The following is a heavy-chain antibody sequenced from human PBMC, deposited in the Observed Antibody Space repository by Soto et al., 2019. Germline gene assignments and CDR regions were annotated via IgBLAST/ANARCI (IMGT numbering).Heavy chain of an antibody. CDR1: GFTFSSYA. V-gene: IGHV3-30-3*01. CDR2: ISYDGSNK. D-gene: IGHD3-3*01. Sequence: QVQLVESGGGVVQPGRSLRLSCAASGFTFSSYAMHWVRQAPGKGLEWVAVISYDGSNKYYADSVKGRFTISRDNSKNTVYLQMNRLRAADTAVYYCAREPGGTDFAEWTYDFDYWGQGTLVTGSS. CDR3: AREPGGTDFAEWTYDFDY. J-gene: IGHJ4*02.